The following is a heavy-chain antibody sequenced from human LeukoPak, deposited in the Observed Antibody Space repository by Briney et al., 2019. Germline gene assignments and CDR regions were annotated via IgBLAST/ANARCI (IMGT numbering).Heavy chain of an antibody. CDR1: GFTFSSYW. Sequence: GGSLRLSCAASGFTFSSYWMHWVRQAPGKGLVWVSFINSGGSSTSFADSVKGRFTISRDNAKNTLSLQMNSLRAEDTAVYYCARGTYSFDYWGQGTLVTVSS. D-gene: IGHD3/OR15-3a*01. CDR3: ARGTYSFDY. J-gene: IGHJ4*02. CDR2: INSGGSST. V-gene: IGHV3-74*01.